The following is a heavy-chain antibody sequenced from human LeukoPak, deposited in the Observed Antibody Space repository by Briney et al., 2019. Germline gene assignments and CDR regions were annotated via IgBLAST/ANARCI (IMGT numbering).Heavy chain of an antibody. CDR3: AKGSLGSWYYFDY. Sequence: GGSLRLSCAASGLTFGSSAMTWVRQAPGKGWDWGSTFSRRGLDTYYADSVKGRFTIFRDNSKNTLYLQMNSLGAEDTAVYCCAKGSLGSWYYFDYWGQGTLVTVSS. J-gene: IGHJ4*02. D-gene: IGHD6-13*01. V-gene: IGHV3-23*01. CDR1: GLTFGSSA. CDR2: FSRRGLDT.